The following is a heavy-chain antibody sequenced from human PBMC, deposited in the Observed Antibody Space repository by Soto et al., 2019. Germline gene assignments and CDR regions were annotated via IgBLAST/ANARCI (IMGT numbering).Heavy chain of an antibody. J-gene: IGHJ5*02. CDR2: LYYTGTT. D-gene: IGHD2-2*01. CDR1: GGSIGSSSYY. CDR3: GAYCSRTSCYDWFDP. V-gene: IGHV4-39*01. Sequence: SETLSLTCRVSGGSIGSSSYYFGRIRQPPGKGLEWIGSLYYTGTTYYNSSLKSRVTFSADTSQNQFSLRLSSVTAAGTAVYYCGAYCSRTSCYDWFDPWGQGTLVTVSS.